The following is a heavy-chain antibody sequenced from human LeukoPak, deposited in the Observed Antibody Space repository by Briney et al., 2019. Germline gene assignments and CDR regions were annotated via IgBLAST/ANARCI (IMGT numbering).Heavy chain of an antibody. CDR1: GFTFSSYE. Sequence: GGSLRLSCAASGFTFSSYEMNWVRQAPGKGLEWVSYISSSGSTIYYADSVKGRFTISRDNAKNSLYLQMNSLRAEDTALYHCARLTSVPDAFDIWGQGTMVTVSS. J-gene: IGHJ3*02. CDR2: ISSSGSTI. CDR3: ARLTSVPDAFDI. V-gene: IGHV3-48*03. D-gene: IGHD4/OR15-4a*01.